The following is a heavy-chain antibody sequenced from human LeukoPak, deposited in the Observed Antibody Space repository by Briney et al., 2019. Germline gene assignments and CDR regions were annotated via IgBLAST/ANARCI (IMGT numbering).Heavy chain of an antibody. Sequence: ETLSLTCAVYGGSFSGYYWSWVRQAPGKGLEWVANIKQDGSEKYYVDSVKGRFTISRDNAKNSLYLQMNSLRAEDTAVYYCARGGYEKSHWGQGTLVTVSS. CDR3: ARGGYEKSH. D-gene: IGHD2-2*01. J-gene: IGHJ4*02. CDR2: IKQDGSEK. CDR1: GGSFSGYY. V-gene: IGHV3-7*04.